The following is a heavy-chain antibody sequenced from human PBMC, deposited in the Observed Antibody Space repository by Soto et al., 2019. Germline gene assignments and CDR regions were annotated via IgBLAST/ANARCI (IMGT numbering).Heavy chain of an antibody. V-gene: IGHV4-59*01. CDR3: AREGDWRYFDH. CDR1: GGSISSNY. J-gene: IGHJ4*02. CDR2: IYYSGST. D-gene: IGHD2-21*02. Sequence: PSETLSLTCTVSGGSISSNYWSWIRQPPGEGLEWIGYIYYSGSTNYNPSLKSRVTISVDTSKNQFSLKLSSVTAADTAVYYCAREGDWRYFDHWGQGTLVTVSS.